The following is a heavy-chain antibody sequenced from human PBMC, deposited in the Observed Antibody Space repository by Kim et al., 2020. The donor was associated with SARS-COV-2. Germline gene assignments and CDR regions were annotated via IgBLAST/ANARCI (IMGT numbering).Heavy chain of an antibody. V-gene: IGHV3-21*01. CDR1: GFTFSSYS. CDR2: ISSSSSYI. Sequence: GGSLRLSCAASGFTFSSYSMNWVRQAPGKGLEWVSSISSSSSYIYYADSVKGRFTISRDNAKNSLYLQMNSLRAEDTAVYYCAGALEAAAGLFWYFDLWGRGTLVTVSS. J-gene: IGHJ2*01. D-gene: IGHD6-13*01. CDR3: AGALEAAAGLFWYFDL.